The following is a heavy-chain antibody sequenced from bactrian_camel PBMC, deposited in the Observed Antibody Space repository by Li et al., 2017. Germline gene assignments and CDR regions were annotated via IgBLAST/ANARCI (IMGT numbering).Heavy chain of an antibody. J-gene: IGHJ4*01. CDR1: GYDFSTYC. Sequence: VQLVESGGGSVQAGGSLRLSCAASGYDFSTYCMAWFRQAPGKEREGVASIGSYGNLYYSDSVKGRFTISKDNATNTSYLQMDSLKPEDTAMYYCAAVCTYLYTWDDHRKYSNWGLGTQVTVS. V-gene: IGHV3S55*01. CDR3: AAVCTYLYTWDDHRKYSN. D-gene: IGHD1*01. CDR2: IGSYGNL.